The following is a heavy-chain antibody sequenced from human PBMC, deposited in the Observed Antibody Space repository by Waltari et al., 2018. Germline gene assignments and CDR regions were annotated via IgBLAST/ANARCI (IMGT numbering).Heavy chain of an antibody. CDR2: SIPIFGTA. CDR3: AREYYDSSGRAFDI. J-gene: IGHJ3*02. CDR1: GGTFSSYA. V-gene: IGHV1-69*13. D-gene: IGHD3-22*01. Sequence: QVQLVQSGAEVKKPGSSVKVSCKASGGTFSSYAISWVRQAPGQGLEWMGGSIPIFGTANYAQKFQGRVTITADESTSTAYMELSSLRSEDTAVYYCAREYYDSSGRAFDIWGQGTMVTVSS.